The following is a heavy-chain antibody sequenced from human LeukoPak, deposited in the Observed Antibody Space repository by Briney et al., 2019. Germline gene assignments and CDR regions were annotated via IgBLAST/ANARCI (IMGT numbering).Heavy chain of an antibody. V-gene: IGHV3-23*01. J-gene: IGHJ5*02. CDR2: ISGSGGST. CDR1: GFTFSSYA. D-gene: IGHD3-10*01. Sequence: GGSLRLSCAASGFTFSSYAMSWVRQAPGKGLEWVSAISGSGGSTYYADSVKGRFTISRDNSKNTLYLQINSLRAEDTAVYYCAKVGAYYYGSGRNNWFDPWGQGALVTVSS. CDR3: AKVGAYYYGSGRNNWFDP.